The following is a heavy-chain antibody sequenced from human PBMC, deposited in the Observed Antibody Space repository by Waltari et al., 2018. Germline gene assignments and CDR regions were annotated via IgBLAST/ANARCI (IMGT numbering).Heavy chain of an antibody. D-gene: IGHD3-10*01. CDR2: ISSSSSYI. V-gene: IGHV3-21*01. J-gene: IGHJ3*02. CDR3: ARIEYGSGSSDAFDI. Sequence: EVQLVESGGGLVKPGGSLRLSCAASGFTFSSYSMNWVRQAPGKGLEWVSSISSSSSYIYYADSVKGRFTISRDNAKNSLYLQMNSLRAEDTAVYYCARIEYGSGSSDAFDIWGQGTMVTVS. CDR1: GFTFSSYS.